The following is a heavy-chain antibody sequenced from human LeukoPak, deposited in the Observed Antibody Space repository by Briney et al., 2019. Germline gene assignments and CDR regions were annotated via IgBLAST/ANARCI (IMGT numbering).Heavy chain of an antibody. CDR3: ARAPRNSSTMLDF. V-gene: IGHV1-46*01. CDR2: INPSDGST. Sequence: ASVKVSCKASGYTFSSNWIQWVRQAPGQGLEWMGLINPSDGSTAYAHTFQGRVTVTRDTSTSTVYMDLSSLRSEDTAVYYCARAPRNSSTMLDFWGQGTLVTVSS. CDR1: GYTFSSNW. D-gene: IGHD6-13*01. J-gene: IGHJ4*02.